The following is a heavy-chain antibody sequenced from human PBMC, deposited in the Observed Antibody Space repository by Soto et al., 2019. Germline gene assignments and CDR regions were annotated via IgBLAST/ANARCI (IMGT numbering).Heavy chain of an antibody. Sequence: QLQLQESGPGLVKPSETLSLTCTVSGGSISSSSYYWGWIRQPPGKGLEWVGSIYDSGSTYYNLALKGRVTISLDTSQNQFSLELSSVTAADTAVYYCARHVPRTREVWWYGSYDAFDIWGQGTMVTVAA. CDR1: GGSISSSSYY. V-gene: IGHV4-39*01. D-gene: IGHD2-15*01. CDR2: IYDSGST. J-gene: IGHJ3*02. CDR3: ARHVPRTREVWWYGSYDAFDI.